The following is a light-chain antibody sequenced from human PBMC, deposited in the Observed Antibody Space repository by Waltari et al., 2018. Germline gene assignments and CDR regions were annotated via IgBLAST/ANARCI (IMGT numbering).Light chain of an antibody. Sequence: DIQMTQSPSTLSASVGDRVTITFRASQSLNSWLAWYQHKQGKAPKPLSYKASNVESWVPSRVSGSGSGTEFTLTISSLQPDDVATYYCQHYNGYPITYGGGTKVELK. CDR2: KAS. CDR1: QSLNSW. J-gene: IGKJ4*01. CDR3: QHYNGYPIT. V-gene: IGKV1-5*03.